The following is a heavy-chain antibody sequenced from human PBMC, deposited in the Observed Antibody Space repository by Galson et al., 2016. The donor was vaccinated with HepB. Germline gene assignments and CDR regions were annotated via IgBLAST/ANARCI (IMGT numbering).Heavy chain of an antibody. J-gene: IGHJ6*02. V-gene: IGHV3-33*01. CDR1: GFTFSSYG. CDR3: RYGMDV. Sequence: SCAASGFTFSSYGMHWVRQAPGKGLEWVAVIWYDGSNTYYADSVKGRFTISRDNSKNTLYLQMNSPRAEDTAVYYCRYGMDVWGQGTTVTVSS. CDR2: IWYDGSNT.